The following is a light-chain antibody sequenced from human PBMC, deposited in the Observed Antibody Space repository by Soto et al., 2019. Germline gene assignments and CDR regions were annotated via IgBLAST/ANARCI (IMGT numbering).Light chain of an antibody. CDR3: SAYTASSTLV. CDR2: EVR. CDR1: MRDVGAYNL. V-gene: IGLV2-14*01. J-gene: IGLJ3*02. Sequence: QSVLTQPASVSGSAGQSITISCSGTMRDVGAYNLVSWYQQHPGTAPKLIIYEVRNQPSGISSRFSGSRSGNTASLTISGLQSEDEGDYYCSAYTASSTLVFGGGTQLTVL.